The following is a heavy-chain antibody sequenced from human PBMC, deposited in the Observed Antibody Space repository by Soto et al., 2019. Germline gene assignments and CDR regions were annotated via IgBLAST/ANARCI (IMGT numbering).Heavy chain of an antibody. CDR1: AYPFTSYG. V-gene: IGHV1-18*01. Sequence: GPGVKKPGASVKVSCKASAYPFTSYGISWVRQAPGQGLEWMGWISGYNGQTNYAQKFRGRVTITTDASTSTAYMELRSLRSDDTATYYCARDGRKQLWVEGLNAMDVWGQGTTVTVSS. CDR2: ISGYNGQT. J-gene: IGHJ6*02. D-gene: IGHD5-18*01. CDR3: ARDGRKQLWVEGLNAMDV.